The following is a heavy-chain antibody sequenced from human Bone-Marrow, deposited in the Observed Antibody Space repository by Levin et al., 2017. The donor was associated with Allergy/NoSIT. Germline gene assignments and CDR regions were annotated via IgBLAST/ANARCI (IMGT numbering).Heavy chain of an antibody. D-gene: IGHD2-8*01. Sequence: SLTTSGVGVGWIRPPPGKALAWLAFIYWDDEKRYSPSLKNSLTITKDTSKNRVVLTLTNMDPVDTATYYCAHRRQQVYDYWGQGTLVTVSS. CDR1: SLTTSGVG. CDR2: IYWDDEK. V-gene: IGHV2-5*02. J-gene: IGHJ4*02. CDR3: AHRRQQVYDY.